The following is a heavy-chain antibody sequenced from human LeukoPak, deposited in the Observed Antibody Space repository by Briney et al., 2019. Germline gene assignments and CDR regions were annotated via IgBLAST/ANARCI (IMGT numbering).Heavy chain of an antibody. Sequence: PGGSLRLSCAASGFTFSNYAMSWVRQAPGKGLEWVSAISGSGGSTYYADSVKGRLTISRDNSKNTLYLQMNSLRAEDTAVYYCARYYDSSGYYGRHDSWGQGTLVTVSS. CDR2: ISGSGGST. V-gene: IGHV3-23*01. J-gene: IGHJ4*02. D-gene: IGHD3-22*01. CDR1: GFTFSNYA. CDR3: ARYYDSSGYYGRHDS.